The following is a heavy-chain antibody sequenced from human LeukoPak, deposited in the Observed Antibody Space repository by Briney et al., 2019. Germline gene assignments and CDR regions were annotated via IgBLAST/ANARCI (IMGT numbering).Heavy chain of an antibody. D-gene: IGHD5-12*01. V-gene: IGHV3-21*01. J-gene: IGHJ4*02. CDR1: GFTFSSYS. CDR3: ARLAHSGYDLQYFDY. Sequence: GGSLRLSCAASGFTFSSYSMNWVRQAPGKGLEWVSSISSSSSYIYYADSVKGRFTISRVNAKNSLYLQMNSLRAEDTAVYYCARLAHSGYDLQYFDYWGQGTLVTVSS. CDR2: ISSSSSYI.